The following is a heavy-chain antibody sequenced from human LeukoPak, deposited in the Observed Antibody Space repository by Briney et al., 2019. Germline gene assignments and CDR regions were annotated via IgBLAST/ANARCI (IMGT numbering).Heavy chain of an antibody. CDR1: GGSISSGSYY. V-gene: IGHV4-61*02. D-gene: IGHD6-13*01. CDR2: IYTSGST. J-gene: IGHJ4*02. CDR3: ARVAAGQKGRIDY. Sequence: PSETLSLTCTVSGGSISSGSYYWSWIRQPAGKGLEWIGRIYTSGSTNYNPSLKSRVTISVDTSKNLFSLKLSSVTAADTAVYYCARVAAGQKGRIDYWGQGTLVTVSS.